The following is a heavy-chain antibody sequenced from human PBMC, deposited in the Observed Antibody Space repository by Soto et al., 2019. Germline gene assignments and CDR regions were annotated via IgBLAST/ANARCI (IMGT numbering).Heavy chain of an antibody. CDR3: ASGPTVHYFDY. D-gene: IGHD4-17*01. V-gene: IGHV4-59*08. J-gene: IGHJ4*02. CDR2: IYDSGST. CDR1: GGSFSTYY. Sequence: PSETLSLTCTVSGGSFSTYYWRWIRQPPGKGLEWIGYIYDSGSTNYNPSLKSRVTISVDTSKNQFSLKLSSVTAADTAVYYCASGPTVHYFDYWGQGTLVTVSS.